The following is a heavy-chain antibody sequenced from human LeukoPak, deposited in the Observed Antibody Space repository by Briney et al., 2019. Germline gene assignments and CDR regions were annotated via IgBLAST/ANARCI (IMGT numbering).Heavy chain of an antibody. CDR1: GFTFSSYW. J-gene: IGHJ4*02. V-gene: IGHV3-7*01. Sequence: PGGSLRLSCAASGFTFSSYWMSWVRPAPGKGLEWVANIKQDGSEKYYVDSVKGRFTTSRDNAKNSLYLQMNSLRAEGTAVYYCARRYCSSTSCPADYWGQGTLVTASS. CDR3: ARRYCSSTSCPADY. D-gene: IGHD2-2*01. CDR2: IKQDGSEK.